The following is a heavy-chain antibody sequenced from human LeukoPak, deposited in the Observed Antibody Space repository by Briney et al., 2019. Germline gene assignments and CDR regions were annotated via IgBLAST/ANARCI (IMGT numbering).Heavy chain of an antibody. J-gene: IGHJ4*02. CDR3: ARGSSDYLLDY. CDR1: GFTFSSYG. V-gene: IGHV3-33*05. CDR2: ISYDGSNK. Sequence: GGSLRLSCAASGFTFSSYGMHWVRQAPGKGLEWVAVISYDGSNKYYADSVKGRFTISRDNAKNSLYLQMNSLRAEDTAVYYCARGSSDYLLDYWGQGTLVTVSS. D-gene: IGHD4-17*01.